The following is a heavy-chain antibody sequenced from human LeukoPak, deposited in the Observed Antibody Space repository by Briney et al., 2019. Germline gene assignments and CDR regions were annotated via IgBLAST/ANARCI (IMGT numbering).Heavy chain of an antibody. CDR2: ISGSGVNT. CDR3: AKGPLIEVAGTTWDY. V-gene: IGHV3-23*01. D-gene: IGHD6-19*01. J-gene: IGHJ4*02. Sequence: GGSLRLSCAASGFTFSSYVMSWVRQAPGKGLEWVSGISGSGVNTYYADSVRGRFTISRDNSKNTLYLQMNSLRAEDSAVYYCAKGPLIEVAGTTWDYWGQGTLVTVSS. CDR1: GFTFSSYV.